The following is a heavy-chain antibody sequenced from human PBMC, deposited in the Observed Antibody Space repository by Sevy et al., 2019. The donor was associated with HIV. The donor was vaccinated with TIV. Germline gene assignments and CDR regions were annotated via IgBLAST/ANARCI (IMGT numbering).Heavy chain of an antibody. CDR2: ISYSGTT. CDR1: GGXISSGSYY. J-gene: IGHJ6*03. Sequence: SETLSLTCTVSGGXISSGSYYWGWIRQSPGKGLEWIGTISYSGTTYYNPSLKSRVTISADTSKNQFSLNLSSVTAADTAIYYCARGYDHSNQYYYYYYMDVWGKGTTVTVSS. V-gene: IGHV4-39*02. D-gene: IGHD4-4*01. CDR3: ARGYDHSNQYYYYYYMDV.